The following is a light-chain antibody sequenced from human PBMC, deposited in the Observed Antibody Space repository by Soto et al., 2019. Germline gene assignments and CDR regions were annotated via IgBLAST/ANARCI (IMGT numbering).Light chain of an antibody. V-gene: IGLV2-14*01. Sequence: QSVLTQPASVSESPGQSITISCTGSSSDVGAYNYVSWYQQHPDKAPKLMIYDVNNRPSGVSDRFSGSKSGNTASLSIFGLQAEDEADYYCTSFTSSSTYVLGTGTKVTVL. CDR3: TSFTSSSTYV. CDR2: DVN. J-gene: IGLJ1*01. CDR1: SSDVGAYNY.